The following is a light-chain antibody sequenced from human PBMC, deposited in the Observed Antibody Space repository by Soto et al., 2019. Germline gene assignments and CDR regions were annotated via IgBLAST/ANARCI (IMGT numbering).Light chain of an antibody. CDR1: QSVDSN. V-gene: IGKV3-15*01. J-gene: IGKJ2*01. CDR3: QQYNDWPYN. Sequence: EVVMTQSPATLSVSPGERATLSCRASQSVDSNLAWYQQKPGQAPRLLIYRASTRAAGIPDTFSGSGSGTEFTLTISRLQSDDFAVYYYQQYNDWPYNFVQGTKLDIK. CDR2: RAS.